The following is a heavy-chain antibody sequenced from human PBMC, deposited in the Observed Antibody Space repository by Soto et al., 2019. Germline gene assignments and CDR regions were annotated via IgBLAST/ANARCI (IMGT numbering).Heavy chain of an antibody. CDR1: GFTFSSYA. CDR3: ARARGGAAREKRGADAFDI. CDR2: ISGSGGST. J-gene: IGHJ3*02. V-gene: IGHV3-23*01. D-gene: IGHD6-6*01. Sequence: EVQLLESGGGLVQPGGSLRLSCAASGFTFSSYAMSWVRQAPGKGLEWVSAISGSGGSTYYADSVKGRFTISRDNSKNPLYLQMNSLRAEDTAVYYCARARGGAAREKRGADAFDIWGQGTMVTVSS.